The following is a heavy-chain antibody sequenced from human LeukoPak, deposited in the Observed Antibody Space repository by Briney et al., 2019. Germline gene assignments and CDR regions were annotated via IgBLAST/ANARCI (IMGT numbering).Heavy chain of an antibody. J-gene: IGHJ4*02. CDR1: GGSISSGGYY. CDR2: IYYSGST. D-gene: IGHD1-26*01. V-gene: IGHV4-61*08. Sequence: SETLSLTCTVSGGSISSGGYYWSWIRQTPGKGLEWIGYIYYSGSTNYNPSLKSRVTISVDTSKNQFSLKLSSVTAADTAVYFCARHGASGGYLYYFDYWGQGTLVTVSS. CDR3: ARHGASGGYLYYFDY.